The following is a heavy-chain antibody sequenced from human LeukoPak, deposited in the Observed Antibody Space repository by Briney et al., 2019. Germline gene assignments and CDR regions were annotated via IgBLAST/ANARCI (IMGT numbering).Heavy chain of an antibody. CDR3: AKRGSSEPFFDY. V-gene: IGHV4-4*02. Sequence: SETLSLTCAVSGVSIDRSNWWSWVRQPPGKGLEWIGEIFHSGSTHYNPSLKSRVTISVDKSKNQFSLKLTSVSAADTAVYYCAKRGSSEPFFDYWGQGTLVIVSS. CDR2: IFHSGST. J-gene: IGHJ4*02. D-gene: IGHD6-6*01. CDR1: GVSIDRSNW.